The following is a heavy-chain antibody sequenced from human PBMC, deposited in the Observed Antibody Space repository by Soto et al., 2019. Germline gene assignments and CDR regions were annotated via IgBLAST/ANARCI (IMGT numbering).Heavy chain of an antibody. CDR2: IIPIFGTA. Sequence: VCQEPEQGLEWMGGIIPIFGTANYAQKFQGRVTITADESTSTAYMELSSLRSEDTAVYYCARERAVLTYSYGMDVWGQGTTVTVSS. CDR3: ARERAVLTYSYGMDV. V-gene: IGHV1-69*01. D-gene: IGHD1-1*01. J-gene: IGHJ6*02.